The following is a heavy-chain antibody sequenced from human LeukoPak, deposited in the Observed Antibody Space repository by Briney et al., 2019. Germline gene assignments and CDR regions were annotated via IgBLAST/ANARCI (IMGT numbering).Heavy chain of an antibody. Sequence: GGSLRLSCAASGFTVSSNYMSWVRQAPGKGLKWVSVIYSGGRTYYADSVKGRFSISRDNSKNTLYLQMNSLRAEDTAVYYCARLRRYDPIDYWGQGTLVTVSS. V-gene: IGHV3-66*01. CDR3: ARLRRYDPIDY. D-gene: IGHD3-9*01. J-gene: IGHJ4*02. CDR2: IYSGGRT. CDR1: GFTVSSNY.